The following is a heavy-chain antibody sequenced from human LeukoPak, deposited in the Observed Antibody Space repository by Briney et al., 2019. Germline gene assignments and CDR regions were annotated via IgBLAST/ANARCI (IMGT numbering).Heavy chain of an antibody. CDR2: ISYDGSNK. D-gene: IGHD3-10*01. J-gene: IGHJ4*02. V-gene: IGHV3-30-3*01. CDR1: GFTFSSYA. Sequence: GGSLRLSCAASGFTFSSYAMHWVRQAPGKGLEWVAVISYDGSNKYYADSVKGRFTISRDNSKNTLYLQMNSLRAEDTAVYYCARDQVGDYYGSVHPPSAAYWGQGTLVTVSS. CDR3: ARDQVGDYYGSVHPPSAAY.